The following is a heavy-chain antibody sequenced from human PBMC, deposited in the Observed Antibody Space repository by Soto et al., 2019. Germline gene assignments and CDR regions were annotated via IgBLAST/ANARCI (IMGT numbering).Heavy chain of an antibody. CDR2: IYPGDSDT. CDR1: GYSFTSYW. Sequence: GESLKISCKGSGYSFTSYWIGWVRQMPGKGLEWMGIIYPGDSDTRYSPSFQGQVTISADKSISTAYLQWSSLKASDTAMYYCARHKNLVPAAMSTGSYGMDVWGQGTTVTVSS. J-gene: IGHJ6*02. V-gene: IGHV5-51*01. D-gene: IGHD2-2*01. CDR3: ARHKNLVPAAMSTGSYGMDV.